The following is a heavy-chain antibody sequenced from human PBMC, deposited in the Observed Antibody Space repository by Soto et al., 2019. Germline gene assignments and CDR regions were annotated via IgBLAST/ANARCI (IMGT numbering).Heavy chain of an antibody. CDR3: ARGGGAASAKDDAFDI. Sequence: QVQLVQSGAEVKKPGSSVKVSCKASGGTFSSYAISWVRQAPGQGLEWMGGIIPIFGAANYAKNFHGRVTITADKSTSTAYMELSSLRSEDTAVYYCARGGGAASAKDDAFDIWGQGTMVTVSS. CDR1: GGTFSSYA. CDR2: IIPIFGAA. V-gene: IGHV1-69*06. D-gene: IGHD6-13*01. J-gene: IGHJ3*02.